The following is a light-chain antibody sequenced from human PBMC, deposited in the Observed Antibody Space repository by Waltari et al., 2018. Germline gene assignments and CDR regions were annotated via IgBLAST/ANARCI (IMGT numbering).Light chain of an antibody. J-gene: IGLJ1*01. CDR1: SSDIGYYDY. V-gene: IGLV2-14*03. CDR2: NIG. Sequence: QSALTQPASVSGSPGQSITISCTGSSSDIGYYDYVSWYQQSPGKAPKLIIYNIGARPSGVSDRFSGSKSGNTASLTISGLQAEDESDYYCCAYTSTSSLGVFGTGTKVTVL. CDR3: CAYTSTSSLGV.